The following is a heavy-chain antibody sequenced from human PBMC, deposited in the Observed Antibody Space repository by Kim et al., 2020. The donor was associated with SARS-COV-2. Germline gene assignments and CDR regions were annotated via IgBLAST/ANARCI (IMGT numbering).Heavy chain of an antibody. CDR3: ARELRGIVGATDGMDV. Sequence: GGSLRLSCAASGFTFSSYEMNWVRQAPGKGLEWVSYISSSGSTIYYADSVKGRFTISRDNAKNSLYLQMNSLRAEDTAVYYCARELRGIVGATDGMDVWGQGTTVTVSS. J-gene: IGHJ6*02. D-gene: IGHD1-26*01. V-gene: IGHV3-48*03. CDR2: ISSSGSTI. CDR1: GFTFSSYE.